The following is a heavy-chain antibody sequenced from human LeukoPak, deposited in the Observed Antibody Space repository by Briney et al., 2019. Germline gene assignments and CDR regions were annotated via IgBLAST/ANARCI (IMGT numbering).Heavy chain of an antibody. CDR2: ISGSGGST. D-gene: IGHD2-15*01. J-gene: IGHJ4*02. Sequence: GGSLRLSCAASGFTFSSYAMSWVRQAPGKGLEWVSAISGSGGSTYYADSVKGRFTISRDNSKNTLYLQMNSLRAEDTAVYYCANELDVVVAANYGYWGQGTLVTVSS. V-gene: IGHV3-23*01. CDR3: ANELDVVVAANYGY. CDR1: GFTFSSYA.